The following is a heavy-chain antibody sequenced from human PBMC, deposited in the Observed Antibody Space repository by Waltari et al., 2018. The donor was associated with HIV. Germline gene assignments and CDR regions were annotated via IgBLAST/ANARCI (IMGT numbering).Heavy chain of an antibody. Sequence: EVRLEESGGGVVPPGRSIRLTCVTSGFTFDKYAMSGFRQSPGKVPELVVFFRSLSYGGTSDYAASTKGRVIISRDDSQSVVYLDVTSLKTEDTGVYYCVRDSLPKCAAGSCYRKWGQGT. CDR3: VRDSLPKCAAGSCYRK. V-gene: IGHV3-49*03. CDR1: GFTFDKYA. D-gene: IGHD2-2*01. CDR2: FRSLSYGGTS. J-gene: IGHJ1*01.